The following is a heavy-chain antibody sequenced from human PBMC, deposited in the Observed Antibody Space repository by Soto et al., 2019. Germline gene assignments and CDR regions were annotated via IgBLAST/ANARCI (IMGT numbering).Heavy chain of an antibody. CDR1: GGSISSVAYY. V-gene: IGHV4-31*03. J-gene: IGHJ5*02. Sequence: RSLPFTVAGGSISSVAYYWGWIRQHPVKGLEWIGYISHRGTAYYTPSLKSRVSLSVDPSKSQFSLNVTSLTAADTAVYYCARVSATGPRWFDPWGPGTPVTVSS. CDR2: ISHRGTA. CDR3: ARVSATGPRWFDP. D-gene: IGHD6-13*01.